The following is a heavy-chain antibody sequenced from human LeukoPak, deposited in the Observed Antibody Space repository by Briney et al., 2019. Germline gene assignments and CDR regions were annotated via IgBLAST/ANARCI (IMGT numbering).Heavy chain of an antibody. J-gene: IGHJ5*02. CDR3: ARTTHLGYCSSTSCYSLWFDP. CDR1: GYSFTSYW. Sequence: GESLKISCKGSGYSFTSYWIGWVRQMPGKGLVWMGIIYPGDSDTRYSPSFQGQVTISADKSISTAYLQWSSLKASDTAMYYCARTTHLGYCSSTSCYSLWFDPWGQGTLVTVSS. D-gene: IGHD2-2*01. V-gene: IGHV5-51*01. CDR2: IYPGDSDT.